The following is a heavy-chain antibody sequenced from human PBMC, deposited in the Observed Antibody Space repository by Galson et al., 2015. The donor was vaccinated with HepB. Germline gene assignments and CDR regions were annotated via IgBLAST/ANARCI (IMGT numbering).Heavy chain of an antibody. Sequence: SLRLSCAASGFTFKTYSMDWVRQAPGKGLEWVSSITYGSTYIYYADSVKGRFTISRDNAKNSLYLQMDSLTAEDTAVYYCARSQLVSGGAVNFDYWGQGTLVTVSP. V-gene: IGHV3-21*01. CDR1: GFTFKTYS. D-gene: IGHD5/OR15-5a*01. CDR2: ITYGSTYI. CDR3: ARSQLVSGGAVNFDY. J-gene: IGHJ4*02.